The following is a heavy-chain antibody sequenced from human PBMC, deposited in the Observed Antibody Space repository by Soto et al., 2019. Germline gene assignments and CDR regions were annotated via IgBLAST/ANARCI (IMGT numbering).Heavy chain of an antibody. J-gene: IGHJ3*02. CDR1: GYTFTSYG. CDR2: ISAYNGNT. Sequence: ASVKVSCKASGYTFTSYGISWVRQAPGQGLEWMGWISAYNGNTNYAQKLQGRVTMTTDTSTSTAYMELRSLRSDDTAVYYCARFPPLTIEEFIVVVPAAIESDAFDIWGQGTMVTVSS. CDR3: ARFPPLTIEEFIVVVPAAIESDAFDI. V-gene: IGHV1-18*01. D-gene: IGHD2-2*02.